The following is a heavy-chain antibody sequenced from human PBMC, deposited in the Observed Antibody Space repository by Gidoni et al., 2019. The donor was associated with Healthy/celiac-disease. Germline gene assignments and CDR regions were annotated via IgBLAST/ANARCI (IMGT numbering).Heavy chain of an antibody. D-gene: IGHD6-13*01. Sequence: QVQLVESGVGVVKPGRSLRLPCAASGFTFSSYGMHWVRQAPGKGLGWVAVIWYDGSNKYYAASVKGRFTISRDNSKNTLYLQMNSLRAEDTAVYYCARDLIAAATSYGMDVWGQGTTVTVSS. CDR3: ARDLIAAATSYGMDV. CDR2: IWYDGSNK. CDR1: GFTFSSYG. V-gene: IGHV3-33*01. J-gene: IGHJ6*02.